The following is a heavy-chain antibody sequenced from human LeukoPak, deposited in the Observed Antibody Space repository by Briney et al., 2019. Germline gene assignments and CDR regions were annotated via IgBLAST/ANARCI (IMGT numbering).Heavy chain of an antibody. CDR3: ARDGDFWSGSNGMDV. CDR2: INPNSGGT. J-gene: IGHJ6*02. Sequence: ASVKVSCKASGYTFTGYYMHWVRQAPGQGLEWMGWINPNSGGTNYALKFQGRVTMTRDTSISTAYMELSRLRSDDTAVYCCARDGDFWSGSNGMDVWGQGTTVTVSS. CDR1: GYTFTGYY. V-gene: IGHV1-2*02. D-gene: IGHD3-3*01.